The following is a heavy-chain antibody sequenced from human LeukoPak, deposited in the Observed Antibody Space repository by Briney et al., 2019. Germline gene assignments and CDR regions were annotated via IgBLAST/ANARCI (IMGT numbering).Heavy chain of an antibody. Sequence: GRSLRLSCAASGFTFSSYGMHWVRQAPGKGLEWVAVIWYDGSNKYYADSVKGRFTISRDNSKKTLYLQMNSLRAEDTAVYYCARDSSSFSFDYWGQGTLVTVSS. J-gene: IGHJ4*02. V-gene: IGHV3-33*01. CDR1: GFTFSSYG. CDR3: ARDSSSFSFDY. D-gene: IGHD6-13*01. CDR2: IWYDGSNK.